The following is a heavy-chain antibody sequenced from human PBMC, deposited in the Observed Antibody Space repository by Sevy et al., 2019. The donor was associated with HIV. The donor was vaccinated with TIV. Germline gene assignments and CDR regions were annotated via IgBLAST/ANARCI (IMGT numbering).Heavy chain of an antibody. Sequence: ASVKVSCKASGGTFSSYAISWVRQAPGQGLEWMGGIIPIFGTANYAQKFQGRVTITADESTSTAYMELSSRRSEDTAVYYCARDEAATVTTEEVWGYYYYYYGMDVWGQGTTVTVSS. V-gene: IGHV1-69*13. CDR1: GGTFSSYA. CDR2: IIPIFGTA. CDR3: ARDEAATVTTEEVWGYYYYYYGMDV. J-gene: IGHJ6*02. D-gene: IGHD4-17*01.